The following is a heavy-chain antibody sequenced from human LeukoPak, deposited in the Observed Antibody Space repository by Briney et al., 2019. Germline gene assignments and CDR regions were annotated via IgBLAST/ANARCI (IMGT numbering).Heavy chain of an antibody. CDR1: GFTFSSYE. CDR2: ISSSGSTI. V-gene: IGHV3-48*03. Sequence: GGSLRLSCAASGFTFSSYEMNWVRQAPGKGLEWVSYISSSGSTIYYADSVKGRFTISRDNAKNSLYLQMNSLRAEDTAVYYCARVGRYCSSTSCYEISGYYYYMDVWGKGTTVTISS. D-gene: IGHD2-2*01. J-gene: IGHJ6*03. CDR3: ARVGRYCSSTSCYEISGYYYYMDV.